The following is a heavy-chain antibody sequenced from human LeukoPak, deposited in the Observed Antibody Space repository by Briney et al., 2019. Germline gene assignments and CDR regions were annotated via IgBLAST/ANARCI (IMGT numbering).Heavy chain of an antibody. D-gene: IGHD1-26*01. Sequence: PSETLSLTCTVSGGSISSSSYYWGWIRQPPGKGLEWIGSIYYSGSTYYNPSLKSRVTISVDTSKNQFSLKLSSVTAADTAVYHCARQPVGATPAEYFQHWGQGTLVTVSS. CDR2: IYYSGST. V-gene: IGHV4-39*01. CDR3: ARQPVGATPAEYFQH. J-gene: IGHJ1*01. CDR1: GGSISSSSYY.